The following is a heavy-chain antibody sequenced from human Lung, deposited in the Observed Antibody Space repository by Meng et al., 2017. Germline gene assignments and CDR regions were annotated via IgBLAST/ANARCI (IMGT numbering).Heavy chain of an antibody. CDR1: GGAFSDYY. Sequence: QPGGASLLKPSATLSLTVVVSGGAFSDYYWGWIRQPPGKGLEWIGEINHSGSTNYNPSLESRATISVDTSQNNLSLKLSSVTAADSAVYYCARGPTTMAHDFDYWGQGTLVTVSS. CDR2: INHSGST. CDR3: ARGPTTMAHDFDY. J-gene: IGHJ4*02. V-gene: IGHV4-34*01. D-gene: IGHD4-11*01.